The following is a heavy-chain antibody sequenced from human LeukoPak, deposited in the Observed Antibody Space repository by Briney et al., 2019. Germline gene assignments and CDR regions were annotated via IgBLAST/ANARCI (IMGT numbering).Heavy chain of an antibody. CDR1: GGSISSSNW. Sequence: SETLSLTCAVSGGSISSSNWWSWVRPPPGKGLEWIGEIYHSGSTKYNPSLKSRVTISVDKSKNQFSLKLSSVTAADTAVYYCARGPPYIVVVTAIGFFDSWGQGTLVTVSS. V-gene: IGHV4-4*02. D-gene: IGHD2-21*02. J-gene: IGHJ4*02. CDR3: ARGPPYIVVVTAIGFFDS. CDR2: IYHSGST.